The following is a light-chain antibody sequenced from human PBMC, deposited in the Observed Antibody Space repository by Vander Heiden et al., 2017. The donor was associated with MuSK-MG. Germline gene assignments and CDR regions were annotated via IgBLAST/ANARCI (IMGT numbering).Light chain of an antibody. Sequence: ERVMTQSPATLSVSPGERATLSCRASQSVSSNLAWHQQKPGQPPRLLIYAASTRATGIPARFSGSGSETEFTLTITSLQSEDSAVYYCQQYNSWPHTFGGGAKVEIK. CDR1: QSVSSN. V-gene: IGKV3-15*01. J-gene: IGKJ4*01. CDR2: AAS. CDR3: QQYNSWPHT.